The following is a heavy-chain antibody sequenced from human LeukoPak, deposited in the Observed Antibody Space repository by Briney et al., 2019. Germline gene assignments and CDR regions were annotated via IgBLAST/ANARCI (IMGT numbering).Heavy chain of an antibody. J-gene: IGHJ4*02. Sequence: GGALRLSCAASGFTFEDYALHLVRQTPGKGLEWVSLINGDGGSTYYADSVKGRFTISRDNSKNSLYLQMNSLRTEDTALYYCAKDIEYDSSGYYLDPEYYFDYWGQGTLVTVSS. CDR1: GFTFEDYA. V-gene: IGHV3-43*02. CDR3: AKDIEYDSSGYYLDPEYYFDY. D-gene: IGHD3-22*01. CDR2: INGDGGST.